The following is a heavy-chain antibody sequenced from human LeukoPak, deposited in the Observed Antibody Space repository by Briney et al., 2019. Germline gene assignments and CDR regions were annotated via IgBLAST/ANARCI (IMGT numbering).Heavy chain of an antibody. CDR3: ARGGCSSTSCHPRFNWFDP. V-gene: IGHV4-31*03. D-gene: IGHD2-2*01. J-gene: IGHJ5*02. CDR1: GGSISSGGYY. CDR2: IYYSGST. Sequence: SETLSLTCTVSGGSISSGGYYWSRIRQHPGKGLEWIGYIYYSGSTYYNPSLKSRVTISVDTSKNQFSLKLSSVTAADTAVYYCARGGCSSTSCHPRFNWFDPWGQGTLVTVSS.